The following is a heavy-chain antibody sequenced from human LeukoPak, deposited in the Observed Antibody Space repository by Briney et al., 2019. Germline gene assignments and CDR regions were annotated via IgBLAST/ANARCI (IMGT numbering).Heavy chain of an antibody. V-gene: IGHV5-10-1*01. D-gene: IGHD2/OR15-2a*01. CDR2: INPSDSYT. J-gene: IGHJ4*02. Sequence: GESLQISCQGSGYSFTNYWISWVRQLPGKGLEWMGRINPSDSYTNYSPSFQGHVTISADKSISTAYVQWSSLKATDTAIYYCARHNREDFDYWGQGTLVTVSS. CDR3: ARHNREDFDY. CDR1: GYSFTNYW.